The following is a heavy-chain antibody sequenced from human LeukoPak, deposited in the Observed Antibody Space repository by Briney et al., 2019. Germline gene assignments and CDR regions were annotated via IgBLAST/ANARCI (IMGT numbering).Heavy chain of an antibody. V-gene: IGHV3-30-3*01. CDR2: ISYDGSNK. CDR1: GFTFSSYA. J-gene: IGHJ6*03. Sequence: GRSLRLSCAASGFTFSSYAMHWVRQAPGKGLEWVAVISYDGSNKYYADSVKGRFTISRDNSKNTLYLQMNSLRAEDTAVYYCARGGPRIYYYMDVWGKGTTVTVSS. CDR3: ARGGPRIYYYMDV.